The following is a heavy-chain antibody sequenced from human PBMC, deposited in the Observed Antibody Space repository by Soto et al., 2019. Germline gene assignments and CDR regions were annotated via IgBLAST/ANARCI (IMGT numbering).Heavy chain of an antibody. CDR3: ARPDYSKTRFDY. J-gene: IGHJ4*02. Sequence: PSETLSLTCAVYGGSFSGYYWSWIRQPPGKGLEWIGEINHSGSTNYNPSLKSRVTISVDTSKNQFSLKLSSVTAADTAVYYCARPDYSKTRFDYWGQGTLVTVSS. V-gene: IGHV4-34*01. D-gene: IGHD4-4*01. CDR1: GGSFSGYY. CDR2: INHSGST.